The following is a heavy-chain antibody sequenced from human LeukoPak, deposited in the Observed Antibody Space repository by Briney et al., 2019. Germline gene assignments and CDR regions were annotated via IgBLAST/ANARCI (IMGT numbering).Heavy chain of an antibody. D-gene: IGHD3-10*01. CDR3: AKEKIGFGDLPTTGYGMDV. J-gene: IGHJ6*02. V-gene: IGHV3-21*01. Sequence: GGSLRLSCAASGFTFTYYNMNWVRQAPGKRLEWVSSISSGSDYIQYADSVKGRFTISRDNSKNTLYLQMNSLRAEDTAVYYCAKEKIGFGDLPTTGYGMDVWGQGTTVTVSS. CDR1: GFTFTYYN. CDR2: ISSGSDYI.